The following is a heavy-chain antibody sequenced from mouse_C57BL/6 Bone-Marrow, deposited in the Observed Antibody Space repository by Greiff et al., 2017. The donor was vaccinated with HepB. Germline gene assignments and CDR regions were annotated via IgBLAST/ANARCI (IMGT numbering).Heavy chain of an antibody. CDR1: GYTFTSYG. D-gene: IGHD1-1*01. CDR3: ARLHDGSSYPAWFAY. V-gene: IGHV1-81*01. CDR2: IYPRSGNT. J-gene: IGHJ3*01. Sequence: QVQLQQSGAELARPGASVKLSCKASGYTFTSYGISWVKQRTGQGLEWIGEIYPRSGNTYYNEKFKGKATLTADKSSSTAYMELRSLTSEDSAVYFCARLHDGSSYPAWFAYWGQGTLVTVSA.